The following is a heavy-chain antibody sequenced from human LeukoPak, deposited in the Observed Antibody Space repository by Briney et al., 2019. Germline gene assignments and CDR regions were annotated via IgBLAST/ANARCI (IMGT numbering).Heavy chain of an antibody. J-gene: IGHJ4*02. D-gene: IGHD3-9*01. CDR2: IYSGGST. CDR1: GFTVSSNY. CDR3: AKDQQPGLRYFDWLFDLDY. V-gene: IGHV3-53*01. Sequence: QPGGSLRLSCAASGFTVSSNYMSWVRQAPGKGLEWVSVIYSGGSTYYADSVKGRFTISRDNSKNTLYLQMNSLRAEDTAVYYCAKDQQPGLRYFDWLFDLDYWGQGTLVTVSS.